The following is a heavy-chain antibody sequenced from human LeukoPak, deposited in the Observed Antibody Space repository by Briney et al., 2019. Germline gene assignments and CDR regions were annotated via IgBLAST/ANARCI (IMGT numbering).Heavy chain of an antibody. D-gene: IGHD2-15*01. V-gene: IGHV3-48*03. CDR1: GFTFSSYE. J-gene: IGHJ4*02. CDR2: ISSSGSTI. CDR3: ARGNYCSGGSCYQTASFDY. Sequence: GGSLRLSCAASGFTFSSYEMNWVRQAPGKGLEWVSYISSSGSTIYYADSVKGRFTISRDNAKNSLYLQMDSLRAEDTAVYYCARGNYCSGGSCYQTASFDYWGQGTLVTVSS.